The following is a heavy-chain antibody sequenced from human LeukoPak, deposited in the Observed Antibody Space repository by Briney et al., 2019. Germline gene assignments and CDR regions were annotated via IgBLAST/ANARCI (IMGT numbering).Heavy chain of an antibody. Sequence: GGSLRLSCAASGLTFSSYAMSWVRQAPGKGLEWVSAISGSGGGTYYADSVKGRFTISRDNSKKILYLQMNSLRVEDTALYYCAKERDSSGYFDYWGQGTLVTASS. CDR2: ISGSGGGT. V-gene: IGHV3-23*01. D-gene: IGHD3-22*01. CDR1: GLTFSSYA. CDR3: AKERDSSGYFDY. J-gene: IGHJ4*02.